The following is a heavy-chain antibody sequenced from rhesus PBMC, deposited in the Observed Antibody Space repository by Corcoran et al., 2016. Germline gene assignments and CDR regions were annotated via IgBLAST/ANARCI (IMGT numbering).Heavy chain of an antibody. D-gene: IGHD2-8*01. Sequence: VTLKESGPALVKPTQTLTLTCTVPGFSRRGRHMGVGWNRQPPGTALEWLATIYWDDAKSYSTSMKNRLTLSKDTSKNQVVLIMTNMDPVDTATYYCARRGDCSGGVCYVDYWGQGVLVTVSS. CDR3: ARRGDCSGGVCYVDY. V-gene: IGHV2S1*01. J-gene: IGHJ4*01. CDR1: GFSRRGRHMG. CDR2: IYWDDAK.